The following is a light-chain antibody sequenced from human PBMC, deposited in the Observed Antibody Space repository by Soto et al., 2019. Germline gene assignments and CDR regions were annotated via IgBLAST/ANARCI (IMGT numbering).Light chain of an antibody. J-gene: IGKJ2*01. CDR3: MQALQTPYP. V-gene: IGKV2-28*01. Sequence: VMTQSPPSLTVTPGEPASISCRSSQRLLHSNGNTFLDWYLQKPGQSPQLLIYLGSNRASGVPDRVSGSEAGTDFTLKISRVEAEDVGVYYCMQALQTPYPFGQGTKLEIK. CDR1: QRLLHSNGNTF. CDR2: LGS.